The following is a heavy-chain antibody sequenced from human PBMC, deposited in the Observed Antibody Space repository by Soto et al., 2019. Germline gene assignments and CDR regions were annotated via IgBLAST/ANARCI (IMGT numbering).Heavy chain of an antibody. Sequence: QVQLQESGPGLVKPSQTLSLTCTVSGGSISSGGYYWSWLRQHPGKGLQWFGYIYCSGGTYYNPSLKCRLNISVDTSKNQFSLRLSSVTAADTAVYYCARFRGVEQPGKEEIWGQGTLVTVSS. V-gene: IGHV4-31*03. D-gene: IGHD6-13*01. J-gene: IGHJ4*02. CDR2: IYCSGGT. CDR1: GGSISSGGYY. CDR3: ARFRGVEQPGKEEI.